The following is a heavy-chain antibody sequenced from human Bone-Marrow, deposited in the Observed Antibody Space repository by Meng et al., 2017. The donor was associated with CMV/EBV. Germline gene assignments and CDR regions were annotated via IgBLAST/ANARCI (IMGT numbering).Heavy chain of an antibody. CDR2: ISYDGTKK. CDR1: GISFRRFG. V-gene: IGHV3-30*04. Sequence: LSLTCAASGISFRRFGINWVRQGPGKGLEWVSVISYDGTKKYNADSVKGRFTIPRDNSRNTLYLQMNSLSPEETAVYYCERDRGMVGGNGMAVWGQGPTVPVYS. J-gene: IGHJ6*01. CDR3: ERDRGMVGGNGMAV. D-gene: IGHD2-15*01.